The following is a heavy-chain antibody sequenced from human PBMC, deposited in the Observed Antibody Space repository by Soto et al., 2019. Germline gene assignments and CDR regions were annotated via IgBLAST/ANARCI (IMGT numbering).Heavy chain of an antibody. CDR2: SYHSGSN. CDR1: GGSIGSSNW. Sequence: PSAPLSLTGAVSGGSIGSSNWWSWVRQPPGKGLEWIGESYHSGSNNYNPSLKRRVTRSVDKSKNQFSLKLSSVTAWETVAYYCTRQPVEYGSSQYYYYGMDDWGQGT. CDR3: TRQPVEYGSSQYYYYGMDD. D-gene: IGHD6-6*01. V-gene: IGHV4-4*02. J-gene: IGHJ6*01.